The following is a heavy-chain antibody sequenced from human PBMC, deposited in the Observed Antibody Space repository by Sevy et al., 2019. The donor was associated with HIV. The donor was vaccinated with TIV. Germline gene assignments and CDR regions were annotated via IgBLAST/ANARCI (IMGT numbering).Heavy chain of an antibody. CDR2: IIPIFGTA. Sequence: ASVKVSCKASGGTFSSYAISWVRQAPGQGLEWMGGIIPIFGTANYAQKFQGRVTITADESTSTAYMELSSLRSEDTAVYYCARGDIVVVPAAKQPYYYYGMDVWGQWTPVTVSS. CDR1: GGTFSSYA. J-gene: IGHJ6*02. V-gene: IGHV1-69*13. D-gene: IGHD2-2*01. CDR3: ARGDIVVVPAAKQPYYYYGMDV.